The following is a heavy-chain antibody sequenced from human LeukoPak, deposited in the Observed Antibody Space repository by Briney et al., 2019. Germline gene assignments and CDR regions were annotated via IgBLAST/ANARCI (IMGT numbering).Heavy chain of an antibody. CDR2: IWYDGSNK. CDR3: ARVRGYYDSWSGYYLRPYYYGMDV. V-gene: IGHV3-30*19. D-gene: IGHD3-3*01. Sequence: GGSLRLSCAASGFTFSSYGMHWVRQAPGKGLEWVAVIWYDGSNKYYADSVKGRFTISRDNSKNTLYLQMNSLRAEDTAVYYCARVRGYYDSWSGYYLRPYYYGMDVWGQGTTVTVSS. CDR1: GFTFSSYG. J-gene: IGHJ6*02.